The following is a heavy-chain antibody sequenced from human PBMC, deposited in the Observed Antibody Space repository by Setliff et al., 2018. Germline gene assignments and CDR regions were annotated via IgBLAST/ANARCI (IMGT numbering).Heavy chain of an antibody. CDR1: GYTLTELS. CDR3: ATQPLQWELLGFDY. Sequence: ASVKVSCKVSGYTLTELSMHWVRQAPGKGLEWMGGFDPEDGETIYAQKFQGRVTMTEDTSTDTADMELSSLRSEDTAVYYCATQPLQWELLGFDYWGQGTLVTVSS. D-gene: IGHD1-26*01. CDR2: FDPEDGET. V-gene: IGHV1-24*01. J-gene: IGHJ4*02.